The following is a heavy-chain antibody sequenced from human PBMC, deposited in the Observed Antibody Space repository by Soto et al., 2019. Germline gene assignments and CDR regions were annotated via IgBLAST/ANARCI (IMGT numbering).Heavy chain of an antibody. Sequence: QLHLQESGPGLVKPSETLSLTCTVTGVSIGTSGDYWGWVRQPPGKGLEWIGRVYRTGSVYYNPSLYNPSLESRLSITVDTSKNQFSLKLRSVTAADTAVYYCVDVFTGSTFGYWGQGTLVTVSS. D-gene: IGHD3-9*01. CDR3: VDVFTGSTFGY. V-gene: IGHV4-39*01. CDR2: VYRTGSV. J-gene: IGHJ4*02. CDR1: GVSIGTSGDY.